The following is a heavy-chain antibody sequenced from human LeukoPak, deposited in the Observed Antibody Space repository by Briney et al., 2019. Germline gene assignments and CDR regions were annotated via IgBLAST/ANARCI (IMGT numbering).Heavy chain of an antibody. D-gene: IGHD3-22*01. Sequence: GESLKISCKGSGYNFANYWIGWVRQMPGKGLEWMGIIYPGDSDTRYSPSFQGQVTISADKSISTAYLQWSSLKASDTAMYYCARHRTYYYDSSGLLPQRGAFDIWGQGTMVTVSS. CDR2: IYPGDSDT. V-gene: IGHV5-51*01. CDR3: ARHRTYYYDSSGLLPQRGAFDI. J-gene: IGHJ3*02. CDR1: GYNFANYW.